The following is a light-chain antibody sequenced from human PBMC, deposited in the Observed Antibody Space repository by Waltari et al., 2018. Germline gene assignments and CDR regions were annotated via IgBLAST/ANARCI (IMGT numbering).Light chain of an antibody. CDR2: AAS. J-gene: IGKJ4*01. V-gene: IGKV1D-8*01. CDR1: QSISSY. CDR3: QQYYSFPLT. Sequence: VIWMTQSPSLLSASTGDRVTISCRMSQSISSYLAWYQQKPGKAPELLIYAASTLQSVVPSRFSGSGSGTDFTLTISCLQSEDFATYYCQQYYSFPLTFGGGTKVEIK.